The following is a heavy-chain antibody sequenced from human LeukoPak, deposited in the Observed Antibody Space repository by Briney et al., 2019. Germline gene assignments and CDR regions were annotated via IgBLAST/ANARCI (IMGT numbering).Heavy chain of an antibody. J-gene: IGHJ6*03. V-gene: IGHV3-23*01. CDR1: GYTFRSFA. CDR2: ISASGHYI. D-gene: IGHD2-2*01. CDR3: ARDGSWGDYQFYFYMDV. Sequence: GGSLRLSCEAAGYTFRSFAMSWVRQAPGKGLEWLSGISASGHYIYQADSVKGRFTISRDNSKNTLYIEINSLRVEDTAVYYCARDGSWGDYQFYFYMDVWGKGTTVTVSS.